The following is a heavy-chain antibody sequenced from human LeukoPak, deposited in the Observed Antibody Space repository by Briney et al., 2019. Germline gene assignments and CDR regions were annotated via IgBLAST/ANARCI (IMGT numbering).Heavy chain of an antibody. CDR2: ISYDGSNE. D-gene: IGHD2-21*01. V-gene: IGHV3-30*04. J-gene: IGHJ4*02. CDR3: ARDKGTSHISSFDY. CDR1: GFTFSSYV. Sequence: GGSLRLACAASGFTFSSYVMHWVRQAPGKGLEWVAIISYDGSNEYYADSVKGRFTISRDNSKNTLYLQMNSLRAADTAVYYCARDKGTSHISSFDYWGQGTLVTVSS.